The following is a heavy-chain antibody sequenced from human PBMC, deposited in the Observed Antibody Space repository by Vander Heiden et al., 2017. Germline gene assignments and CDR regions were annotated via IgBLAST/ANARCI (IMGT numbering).Heavy chain of an antibody. CDR3: ARGGRWVWWFDY. CDR1: GFTVSRNY. V-gene: IGHV3-53*01. D-gene: IGHD1-26*01. CDR2: IYSGGST. J-gene: IGHJ4*02. Sequence: EVQLVESGGGLIQPGGSLRLSCAASGFTVSRNYMGWVRQAPGKGLEWVSVIYSGGSTYYADSVKGRFTISRDNSKNTVYLEISGLGAEETEMYYCARGGRWVWWFDYWGQGTLVTVSS.